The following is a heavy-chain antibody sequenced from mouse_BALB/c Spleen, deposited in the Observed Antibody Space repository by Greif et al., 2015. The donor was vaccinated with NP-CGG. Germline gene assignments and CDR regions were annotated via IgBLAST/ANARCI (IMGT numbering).Heavy chain of an antibody. J-gene: IGHJ2*01. CDR1: GYTFTSYW. V-gene: IGHV1-74*04. Sequence: VKLQESGAELVKPGAPVKLSCKASGYTFTSYWMNWVKQRPGRGLEWIGRIDPSDSETHYNQKFKDKATLTVDRSSSTAYIQLSSLTSEDSAFYYCASGGNYDYFDYWGQGTTLTVSS. CDR2: IDPSDSET. D-gene: IGHD2-1*01. CDR3: ASGGNYDYFDY.